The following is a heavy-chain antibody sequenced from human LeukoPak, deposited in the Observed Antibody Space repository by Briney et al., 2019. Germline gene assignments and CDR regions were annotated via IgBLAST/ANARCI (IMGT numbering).Heavy chain of an antibody. CDR2: ISGSGGST. J-gene: IGHJ1*01. V-gene: IGHV3-23*01. CDR1: GFTFSSYA. D-gene: IGHD2-15*01. CDR3: AKVALRSSGGSPQARGYFQH. Sequence: GGSLRLSCAASGFTFSSYAMSWVRQAPGKGLEWVSAISGSGGSTYYADSVKGRFTISRDNSKNTLYLQMNSLRAEDTAVYYCAKVALRSSGGSPQARGYFQHWGQGTLVTVSS.